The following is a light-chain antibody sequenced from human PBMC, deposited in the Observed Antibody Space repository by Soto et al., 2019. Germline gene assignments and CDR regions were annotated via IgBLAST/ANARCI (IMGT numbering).Light chain of an antibody. J-gene: IGKJ1*01. CDR3: QQYYSTPRT. CDR1: QSVLYISNNKNY. Sequence: DIVMTQSPDSLAVSLGERATINCKSSQSVLYISNNKNYLAWYQQKPGQPPKLLIRWASTREFGVPDRIRGSESGTDFTLTISSLQAEDVAVYYCQQYYSTPRTFGQGSKVEIK. V-gene: IGKV4-1*01. CDR2: WAS.